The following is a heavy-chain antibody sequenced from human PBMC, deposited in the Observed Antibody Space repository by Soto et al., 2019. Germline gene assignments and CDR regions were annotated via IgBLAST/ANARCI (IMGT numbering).Heavy chain of an antibody. J-gene: IGHJ4*02. V-gene: IGHV3-23*01. CDR1: GFTFSNYA. D-gene: IGHD3-16*01. CDR2: ISGSGGRS. CDR3: GKAYFVWSSEQPYYFDY. Sequence: GGSLRLSCAASGFTFSNYAMTWVRQGPGMGLEWVSGISGSGGRSYYADSVKGRFTISRDNSKSTLYLQMNSLRAEDTAVYYCGKAYFVWSSEQPYYFDYWGKGTLVTVSS.